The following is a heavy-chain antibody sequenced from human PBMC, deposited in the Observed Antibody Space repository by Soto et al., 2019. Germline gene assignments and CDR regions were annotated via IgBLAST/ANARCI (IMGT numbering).Heavy chain of an antibody. D-gene: IGHD4-17*01. CDR1: GGSISSGDYY. CDR2: IYYSGST. CDR3: ARDYGGKGPLRY. J-gene: IGHJ4*02. Sequence: SETLSLTCTVSGGSISSGDYYWSWIRQPPGKGLEWIGYIYYSGSTYYNPSLKSRVTISVDTSKNQFSLRLSSVTAADTAVYYCARDYGGKGPLRYWGQGTLVTVSS. V-gene: IGHV4-30-4*01.